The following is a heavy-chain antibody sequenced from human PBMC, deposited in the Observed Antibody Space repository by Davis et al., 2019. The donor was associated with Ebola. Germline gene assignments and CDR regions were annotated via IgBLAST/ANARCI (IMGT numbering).Heavy chain of an antibody. D-gene: IGHD2-2*03. CDR3: VKDGFCVSSTCYRGWFDS. Sequence: GESLKISCSASGFTFSSSAMHWVRQAPGKRLEYVSVIGNGGNTYYADSVKGRFTISRDNSKNTLYLQMSSLRAEDTAMYYCVKDGFCVSSTCYRGWFDSWGQGTLVTVSS. V-gene: IGHV3-64D*06. CDR2: IGNGGNT. CDR1: GFTFSSSA. J-gene: IGHJ5*01.